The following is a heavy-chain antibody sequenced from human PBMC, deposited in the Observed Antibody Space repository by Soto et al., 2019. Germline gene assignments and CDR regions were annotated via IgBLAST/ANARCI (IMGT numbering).Heavy chain of an antibody. D-gene: IGHD3-3*01. Sequence: EVQLVQSGGGLIQPGGSLRLSCEVSGFTVSTYYMNWVRQAPGKGLEWVSVIYSGYSTYYADSVKGRFTISRDISKNTLYLQMNNLRAEDTAVYYCASDTSFGVPWGYWGQGSLVTVSS. CDR3: ASDTSFGVPWGY. V-gene: IGHV3-53*01. CDR1: GFTVSTYY. J-gene: IGHJ4*02. CDR2: IYSGYST.